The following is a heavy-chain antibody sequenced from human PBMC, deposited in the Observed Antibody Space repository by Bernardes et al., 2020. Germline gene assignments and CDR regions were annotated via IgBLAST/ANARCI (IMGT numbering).Heavy chain of an antibody. CDR1: GFTFSGYA. CDR2: ISSSGGTT. D-gene: IGHD3-10*01. V-gene: IGHV3-23*01. CDR3: AKDRGSAIKNWYFDL. J-gene: IGHJ2*01. Sequence: GWSLRLSCAASGFTFSGYAMSWVRQAPGKGLEWVSVISSSGGTTYYADSVKGRFTISRDNSKNTLYLQMNSLRAGDTAIYYCAKDRGSAIKNWYFDLWGRGTLVTGSS.